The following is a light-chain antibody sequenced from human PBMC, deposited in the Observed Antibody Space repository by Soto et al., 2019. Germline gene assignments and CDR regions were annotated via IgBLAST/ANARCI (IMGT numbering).Light chain of an antibody. J-gene: IGKJ1*01. CDR3: QQYGSSPPWT. V-gene: IGKV3-20*01. CDR2: DAS. CDR1: QSVSSIS. Sequence: EIVLTQSPGTLSLSPGEGATLSCRASQSVSSISLAWYQQKPGQSPRLLIYDASSRATGIPDRFSGSGSGTNFTLTISRLEPEDFAVYYCQQYGSSPPWTFGQGTKVEIK.